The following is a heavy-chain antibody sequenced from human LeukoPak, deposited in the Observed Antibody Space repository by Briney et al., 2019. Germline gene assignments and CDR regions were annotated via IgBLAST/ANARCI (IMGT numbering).Heavy chain of an antibody. V-gene: IGHV1-18*01. CDR2: ISAYNGNT. CDR1: GYTFTSYG. D-gene: IGHD5-12*01. Sequence: AASVKVSCKASGYTFTSYGISWVRQAPGQGLEWMGWISAYNGNTNYAQKLQGRVTITADESTSTAYMELSSLRSEDTAVYYCARANSGYALGWFDPWGQGTLVTVSS. CDR3: ARANSGYALGWFDP. J-gene: IGHJ5*02.